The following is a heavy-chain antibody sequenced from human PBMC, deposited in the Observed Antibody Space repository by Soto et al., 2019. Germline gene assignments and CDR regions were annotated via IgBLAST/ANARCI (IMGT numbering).Heavy chain of an antibody. Sequence: EVRLLEAGGGLKQPGGSLRLSCAASGFTFKESAMNWVRQAPGKGLEWVASISDTGASTWYAEAVRGRVSISRDNSKNTLYLQMNSLRGEDTAVYYCAKGRGSGWAWYFDNWGQGTLVTVSS. CDR2: ISDTGAST. J-gene: IGHJ4*02. D-gene: IGHD6-19*01. CDR1: GFTFKESA. V-gene: IGHV3-23*01. CDR3: AKGRGSGWAWYFDN.